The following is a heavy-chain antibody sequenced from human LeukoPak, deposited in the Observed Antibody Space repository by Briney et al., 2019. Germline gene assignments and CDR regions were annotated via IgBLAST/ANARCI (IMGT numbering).Heavy chain of an antibody. CDR1: GFTFSSYA. CDR3: ARDITEYCSSTSCYANFGWFDP. J-gene: IGHJ5*02. V-gene: IGHV3-30-3*01. Sequence: GGSLRLSCAASGFTFSSYAMHWVRQAPGKGLEWVAVISYDGSNKYYADSVKGRFTISRDNSKNTLYLQMNSLRAEDTAVYYCARDITEYCSSTSCYANFGWFDPWGQGTLVTVSS. CDR2: ISYDGSNK. D-gene: IGHD2-2*01.